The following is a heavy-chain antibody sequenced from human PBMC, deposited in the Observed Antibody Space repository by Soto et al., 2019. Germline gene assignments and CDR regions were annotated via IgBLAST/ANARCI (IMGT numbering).Heavy chain of an antibody. D-gene: IGHD2-15*01. CDR3: AKMEGYCSGERCYGRDHGMDV. Sequence: QVHLVESGGGVVQPGRSLRLSCAASGFTFSSFGMHWVRQAPGKGLEWVALISYDASDKYYADSVKGRFTISRDNPKNTMFLQMNSLRAEDTAVYYCAKMEGYCSGERCYGRDHGMDVWGQGTTVTVSS. CDR2: ISYDASDK. V-gene: IGHV3-30*18. CDR1: GFTFSSFG. J-gene: IGHJ6*02.